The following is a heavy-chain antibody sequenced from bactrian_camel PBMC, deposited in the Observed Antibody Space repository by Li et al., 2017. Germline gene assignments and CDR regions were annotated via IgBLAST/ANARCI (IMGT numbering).Heavy chain of an antibody. CDR2: INRAGDIS. CDR1: GFTFSAYW. Sequence: QLVESGGGLVQPGGSLRFSCAASGFTFSAYWMYWVRQAPGKGLEWVADINRAGDISYYADSVKDRFSVSRDNDKNIVYLQMNSLKSEDTAMYYCLRNPESGGPLGQGTQVTVS. V-gene: IGHV3S25*01. D-gene: IGHD5*01. J-gene: IGHJ4*01.